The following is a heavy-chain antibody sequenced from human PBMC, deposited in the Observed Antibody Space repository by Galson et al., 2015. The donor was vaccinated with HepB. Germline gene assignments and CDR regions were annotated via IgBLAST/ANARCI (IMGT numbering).Heavy chain of an antibody. V-gene: IGHV7-4-1*02. D-gene: IGHD3-16*01. CDR3: ARDFTFGGVMAVDGYDP. CDR2: INTNTYNP. Sequence: SVKVSCKATGYIFTNHAINWVRQAPGQGLEWMGWINTNTYNPTYAQAFTGRFVFSLDTSVNTAYLHISSLETDDTAIYYCARDFTFGGVMAVDGYDPWGQGTMVTVSS. CDR1: GYIFTNHA. J-gene: IGHJ3*01.